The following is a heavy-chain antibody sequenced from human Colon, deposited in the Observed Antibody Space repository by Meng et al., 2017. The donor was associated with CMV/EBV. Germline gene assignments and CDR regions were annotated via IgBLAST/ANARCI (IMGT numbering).Heavy chain of an antibody. CDR1: GFIFSDYA. CDR3: SKASYYYGSGSSFDY. J-gene: IGHJ4*02. V-gene: IGHV3-23*01. Sequence: GESLKISCAASGFIFSDYAMAWVRQAPGEGLEWVSVISASATGSYYADSVKGRFAISRDNSKNALYLEMNSLRAEDTAVYFWSKASYYYGSGSSFDYWGQGTLVTVSS. D-gene: IGHD3-10*01. CDR2: ISASATGS.